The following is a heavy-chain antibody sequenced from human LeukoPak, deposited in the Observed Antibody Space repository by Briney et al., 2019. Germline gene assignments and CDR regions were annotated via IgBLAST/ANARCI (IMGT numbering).Heavy chain of an antibody. CDR1: GFTFSDYY. J-gene: IGHJ6*04. D-gene: IGHD3-10*02. CDR2: ISSSGSSI. Sequence: PGGSLRLSCAASGFTFSDYYMNWIRQAPGKGLEWVSYISSSGSSIDYADSVKGRFAISRDNAKNSLYLQMDSLRAEDTAVYYCAELGITMIGGVWGKGTTVTISS. CDR3: AELGITMIGGV. V-gene: IGHV3-11*04.